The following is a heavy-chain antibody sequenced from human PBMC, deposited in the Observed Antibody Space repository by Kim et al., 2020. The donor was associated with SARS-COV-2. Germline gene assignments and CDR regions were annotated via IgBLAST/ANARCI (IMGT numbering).Heavy chain of an antibody. CDR2: IDPSDSYT. J-gene: IGHJ4*02. V-gene: IGHV5-10-1*01. CDR3: ARQEYSSMWYFDY. Sequence: GESLKISCKGSGYSFSNYWISWVRQMPGKGLEWMGKIDPSDSYTNYSPSFQGHVTISADKSISNAYLQWSSLKASDTAMYYCARQEYSSMWYFDYWGQGT. D-gene: IGHD6-13*01. CDR1: GYSFSNYW.